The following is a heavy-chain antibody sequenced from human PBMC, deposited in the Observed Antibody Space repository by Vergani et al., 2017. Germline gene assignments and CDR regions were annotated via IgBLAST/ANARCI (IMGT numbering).Heavy chain of an antibody. CDR3: SKANPRNSGYDYLYYYHARDV. CDR2: ISGSGGST. CDR1: GFTFNHYA. J-gene: IGHJ6*02. V-gene: IGHV3-23*01. D-gene: IGHD5-12*01. Sequence: EVQLLESGGDLVQPGGSLRLSCAASGFTFNHYAMNWVRQAPGKGLEWVSGISGSGGSTYYAGSVKGRFTISRDSSKNKLYLQMNSLSAGDTAVYYWSKANPRNSGYDYLYYYHARDVWGQGTTVTVSS.